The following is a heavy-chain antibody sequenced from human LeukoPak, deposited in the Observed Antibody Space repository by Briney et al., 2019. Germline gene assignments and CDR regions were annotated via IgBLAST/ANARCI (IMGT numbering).Heavy chain of an antibody. V-gene: IGHV1-2*06. CDR3: ARPAAIIRGAFDL. D-gene: IGHD2-2*01. CDR2: LSPTSGRT. Sequence: GASVKVSCTASGYVFTAYHIHWVRQAPGQGLEWVGRLSPTSGRTNSTPAFQGRVTLTRDTSIATAYMELTGLTSNDTAVYYCARPAAIIRGAFDLWGQGTVVAVSS. CDR1: GYVFTAYH. J-gene: IGHJ3*01.